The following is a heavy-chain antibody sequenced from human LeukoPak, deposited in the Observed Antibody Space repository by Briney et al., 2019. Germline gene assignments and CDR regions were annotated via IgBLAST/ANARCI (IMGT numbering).Heavy chain of an antibody. V-gene: IGHV1-8*01. CDR2: MHPDTGNT. J-gene: IGHJ4*02. Sequence: ASVKVSCKASGYTFTTYNINWMRHATGQGLEWMGWMHPDTGNTGFAQKFQGRVTMTRDTSISTAYMELSSLRSEDTAIYYCARSLPYDSSWFDFWGQGTLVTVSS. CDR3: ARSLPYDSSWFDF. D-gene: IGHD6-6*01. CDR1: GYTFTTYN.